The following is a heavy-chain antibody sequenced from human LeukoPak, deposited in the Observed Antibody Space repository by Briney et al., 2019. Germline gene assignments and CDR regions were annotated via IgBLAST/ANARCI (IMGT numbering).Heavy chain of an antibody. Sequence: SVKVSCKASGFTFTSSAMQWVRQARRQRLEWIGWIVVGSGNTNYAQKFQERVTITRDMSTSTAYMELSSLRSEDTAVYYCAAGVDDSRGYYSDLGYWGQGTLVTVSS. CDR3: AAGVDDSRGYYSDLGY. D-gene: IGHD3-22*01. CDR2: IVVGSGNT. J-gene: IGHJ4*02. V-gene: IGHV1-58*02. CDR1: GFTFTSSA.